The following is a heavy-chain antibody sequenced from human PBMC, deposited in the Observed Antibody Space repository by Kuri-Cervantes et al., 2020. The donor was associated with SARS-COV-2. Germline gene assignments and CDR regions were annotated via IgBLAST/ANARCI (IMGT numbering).Heavy chain of an antibody. D-gene: IGHD1-26*01. CDR2: ISSSGSTI. Sequence: GGSLRLSCAASGFTFSDYYMSWIRQAPGKGLEWVSYISSSGSTIYYADSVKGRFTISRDNAKNSLYLQMNSLRSEDTAVYYCARERWELNHGFDYWGQGTLVTVSS. CDR3: ARERWELNHGFDY. V-gene: IGHV3-11*01. CDR1: GFTFSDYY. J-gene: IGHJ4*02.